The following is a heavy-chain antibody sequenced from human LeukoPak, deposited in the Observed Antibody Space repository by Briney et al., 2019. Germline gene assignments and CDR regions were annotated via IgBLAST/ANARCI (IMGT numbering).Heavy chain of an antibody. CDR1: GGSISSGSYY. J-gene: IGHJ5*02. V-gene: IGHV4-61*02. CDR3: ARETPIVVVPAAIWFDP. D-gene: IGHD2-2*01. CDR2: IYTSGST. Sequence: SETLSLTCTVSGGSISSGSYYGSWIRQPAGKGLEWIGRIYTSGSTNYNPSLKSRVTISVDTSKNQFSLKLSSVTAADTAVYYCARETPIVVVPAAIWFDPWGQGTLVTVSS.